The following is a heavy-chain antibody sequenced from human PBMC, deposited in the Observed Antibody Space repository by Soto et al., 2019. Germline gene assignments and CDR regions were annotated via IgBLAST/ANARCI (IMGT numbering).Heavy chain of an antibody. CDR1: GFTFSSYA. V-gene: IGHV3-23*01. CDR3: AKGTMVRGVILYYYYYGMDV. CDR2: ISGSGGST. D-gene: IGHD3-10*01. Sequence: GGSLRLSCAASGFTFSSYAMSWVRQAPGKGLEWVSAISGSGGSTYYADSVKGRFTISRDNSKNTLYLQMNSLRAEDTAVYYWAKGTMVRGVILYYYYYGMDVWGQGTTVTVSS. J-gene: IGHJ6*02.